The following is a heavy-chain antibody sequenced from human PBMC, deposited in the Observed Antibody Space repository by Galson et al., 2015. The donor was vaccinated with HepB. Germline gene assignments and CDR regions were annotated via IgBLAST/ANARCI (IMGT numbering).Heavy chain of an antibody. CDR2: ISSSSSTI. Sequence: SLRLSCAASGFTFSSYSMNWVRQAPGKGLEWVSYISSSSSTIYYADSVKGRFTISRDNAKNSLYLQMNSLRAEDTAVYYCARQALSMILIPDGFDYWGQGTLVTVSS. V-gene: IGHV3-48*04. CDR3: ARQALSMILIPDGFDY. D-gene: IGHD2/OR15-2a*01. CDR1: GFTFSSYS. J-gene: IGHJ4*02.